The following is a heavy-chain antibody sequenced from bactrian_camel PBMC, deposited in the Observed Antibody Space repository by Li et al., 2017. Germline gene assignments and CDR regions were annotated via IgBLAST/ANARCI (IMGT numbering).Heavy chain of an antibody. CDR1: GLTSSLYY. CDR2: ISAGGWVT. J-gene: IGHJ4*01. D-gene: IGHD2*01. CDR3: ASDVQRTYCRGGHCPKRLY. V-gene: IGHV3-2*01. Sequence: VQLVESGGGLVQPGGSLSVSCDVSGLTSSLYYVSWVRQAPGKGLEWVSSISAGGWVTWYGDSAKGRFTISRDNAQNTLYPRMNNLDPDDTGKYYCASDVQRTYCRGGHCPKRLYWGQGTQVTVS.